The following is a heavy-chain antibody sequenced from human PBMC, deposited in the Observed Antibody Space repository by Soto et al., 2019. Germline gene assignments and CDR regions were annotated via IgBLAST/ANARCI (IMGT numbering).Heavy chain of an antibody. V-gene: IGHV1-46*01. CDR1: GGTFSSYA. D-gene: IGHD3-22*01. J-gene: IGHJ4*02. CDR2: INPSGGST. CDR3: ARDRRTMSPAYYFDY. Sequence: ASVKVSCKASGGTFSSYAISWVRQAPGQGLEWMGIINPSGGSTSYAQKFQGRVTMTRDTSTSTVYMELSSLRSEDTAVYYCARDRRTMSPAYYFDYWGQGTLVTVSS.